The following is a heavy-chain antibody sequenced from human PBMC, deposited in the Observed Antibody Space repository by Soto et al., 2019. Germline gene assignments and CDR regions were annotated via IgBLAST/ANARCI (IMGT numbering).Heavy chain of an antibody. V-gene: IGHV4-30-4*01. D-gene: IGHD3-22*01. Sequence: SETLSLTCTVSGGSISSGDYYWSWIRQPPGKALEWIGYIYYSGSTYYNPSLKSRVTISVDTSKNQFSLKLSSVTAADTAVYYCARERGDYYDSSGPRLIDYWGQGTLVTVSS. CDR1: GGSISSGDYY. J-gene: IGHJ4*02. CDR2: IYYSGST. CDR3: ARERGDYYDSSGPRLIDY.